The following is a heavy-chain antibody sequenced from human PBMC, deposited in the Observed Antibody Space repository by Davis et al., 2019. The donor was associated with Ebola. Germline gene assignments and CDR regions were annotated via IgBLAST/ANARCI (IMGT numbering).Heavy chain of an antibody. CDR3: AKDSIIVTNTSSGWYYFDY. Sequence: SLKIPCAAPGFTFDDYAMHWVRQAPGKGLEWVSGISWNSGSIGYADSVKGRFTISRDNAKNSLYLQMNSLRAEDTALYYCAKDSIIVTNTSSGWYYFDYWGQGTLVTVSS. J-gene: IGHJ4*02. CDR1: GFTFDDYA. V-gene: IGHV3-9*01. D-gene: IGHD6-19*01. CDR2: ISWNSGSI.